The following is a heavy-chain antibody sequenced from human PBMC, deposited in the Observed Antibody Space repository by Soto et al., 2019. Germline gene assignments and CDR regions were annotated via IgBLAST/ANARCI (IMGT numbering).Heavy chain of an antibody. Sequence: EVQLVESGGGLVQPGGSLRLPCAASGFTFSNYWMHWVRQAPGKGRVWVSRINGDGSDTGYADSVKGRFTISRDNAKNTLYLQMNSLRLEDTSVYYCVRGAPFDTWGQGTLVTVSS. J-gene: IGHJ4*02. V-gene: IGHV3-74*01. CDR1: GFTFSNYW. CDR3: VRGAPFDT. CDR2: INGDGSDT.